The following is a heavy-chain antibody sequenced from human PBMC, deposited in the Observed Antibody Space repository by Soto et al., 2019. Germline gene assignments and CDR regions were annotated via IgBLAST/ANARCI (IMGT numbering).Heavy chain of an antibody. CDR3: AKDPPTTGTTFDY. J-gene: IGHJ4*02. CDR1: GFTFSSYV. D-gene: IGHD1-1*01. Sequence: GGSLRLSCAASGFTFSSYVMHWVRQAPGKGLEWVSTINKSGGSTYYADSVKGRFTISRDNSKNMLFLQINGLRAEDTAVYYCAKDPPTTGTTFDYWGRGTLVTVSS. CDR2: INKSGGST. V-gene: IGHV3-23*01.